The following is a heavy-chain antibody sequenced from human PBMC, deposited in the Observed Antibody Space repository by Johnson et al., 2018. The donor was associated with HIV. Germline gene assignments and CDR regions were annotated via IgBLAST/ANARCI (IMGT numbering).Heavy chain of an antibody. Sequence: VQLVESRGVLVQPGGSLRLSCAASGFTVSSNEMSWVRQAPGKGLEWVSVIYSGGSTYYADSVKGRFTISRDNSKSTLFLHMNTLRVEDTAVYYCATPTGSDAFDVWGQGTLVTVSS. J-gene: IGHJ3*01. CDR3: ATPTGSDAFDV. CDR1: GFTVSSNE. V-gene: IGHV3-66*01. CDR2: IYSGGST. D-gene: IGHD1-1*01.